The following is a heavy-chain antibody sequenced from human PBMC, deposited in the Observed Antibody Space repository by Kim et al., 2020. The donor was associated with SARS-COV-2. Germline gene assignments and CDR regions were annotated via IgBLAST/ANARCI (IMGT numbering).Heavy chain of an antibody. D-gene: IGHD4-17*01. Sequence: SETLSLTCTVSGGSISSGDYYWSWIRQPPGKGLEWIGYIYYSGSTYYNPSLKSRVTISVDTSKNQFSLKLSSVTAADTAVYYCARAPPSDYGDYVYYYYYMDVWGKGTTGTVSS. J-gene: IGHJ6*03. V-gene: IGHV4-30-4*01. CDR3: ARAPPSDYGDYVYYYYYMDV. CDR2: IYYSGST. CDR1: GGSISSGDYY.